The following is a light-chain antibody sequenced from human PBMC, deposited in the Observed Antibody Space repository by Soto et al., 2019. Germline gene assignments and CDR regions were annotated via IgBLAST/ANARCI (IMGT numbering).Light chain of an antibody. J-gene: IGLJ1*01. Sequence: QSVLTQSASVSGSPGQSITISCTGTSSDVGPYNLVSWYQQHPGKAPKLIIYEVTERPSGVSNRSSGSKSGNTASLTISGLQADAEADYYCCSYAGPNTFVFGLGTKLTVL. CDR1: SSDVGPYNL. V-gene: IGLV2-23*02. CDR2: EVT. CDR3: CSYAGPNTFV.